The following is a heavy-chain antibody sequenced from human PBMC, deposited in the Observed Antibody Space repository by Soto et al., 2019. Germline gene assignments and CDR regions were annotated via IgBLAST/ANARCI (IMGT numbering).Heavy chain of an antibody. CDR3: AGHFGSWVREIDY. CDR1: GDSVNSNNVY. CDR2: VYYSGIT. Sequence: SETLSLTCTVSGDSVNSNNVYWGWVRQPPGRRLEFIGNVYYSGITYYNPAFESRVTISVDTSKNQFSLRLTSVTAADTAVYYWAGHFGSWVREIDYWGQGTLVTVSS. V-gene: IGHV4-39*01. J-gene: IGHJ4*02. D-gene: IGHD3-16*01.